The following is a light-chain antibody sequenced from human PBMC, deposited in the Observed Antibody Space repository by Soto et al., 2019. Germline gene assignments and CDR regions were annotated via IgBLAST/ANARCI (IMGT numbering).Light chain of an antibody. CDR2: EVV. CDR1: KNDIGVYDF. CDR3: KSYAGSNTYG. Sequence: HSALTQPPSASGAPGQSVTISCTGTKNDIGVYDFVSWYQHHPGKAPRLIIYEVVQRPSGVPDRFSGSKSGNTASLTVSGLQAADEADYFCKSYAGSNTYGFGSGTKVTVL. J-gene: IGLJ1*01. V-gene: IGLV2-8*01.